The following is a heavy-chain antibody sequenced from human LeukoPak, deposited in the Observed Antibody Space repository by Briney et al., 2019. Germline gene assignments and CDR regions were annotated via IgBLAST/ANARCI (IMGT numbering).Heavy chain of an antibody. J-gene: IGHJ4*02. CDR3: ARSWGSAGHFDY. Sequence: GGSLRLSCAASGFTFSSYWMHWVRQVPGKGLVWVSRIDIDGSGARYADSVKGRFTISGDNAKNTVYLQMNSLRAEDTAVFYCARSWGSAGHFDYWGQGTLVTVSS. D-gene: IGHD7-27*01. CDR1: GFTFSSYW. CDR2: IDIDGSGA. V-gene: IGHV3-74*01.